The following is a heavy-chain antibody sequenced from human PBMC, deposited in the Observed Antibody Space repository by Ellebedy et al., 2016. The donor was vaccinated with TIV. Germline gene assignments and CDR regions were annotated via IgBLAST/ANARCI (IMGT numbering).Heavy chain of an antibody. D-gene: IGHD7-27*01. CDR3: SAGTGKTDFDY. V-gene: IGHV3-15*01. CDR2: IKSKTDGATR. Sequence: GESLKISCAASGFSFSSYWMTWVRQAPGKGLEWVGRIKSKTDGATRDFAAPVKGRFLISRDDSKSTVYLQMTSLKVEDTAVYYCSAGTGKTDFDYWGQGTLVTVSS. J-gene: IGHJ4*02. CDR1: GFSFSSYW.